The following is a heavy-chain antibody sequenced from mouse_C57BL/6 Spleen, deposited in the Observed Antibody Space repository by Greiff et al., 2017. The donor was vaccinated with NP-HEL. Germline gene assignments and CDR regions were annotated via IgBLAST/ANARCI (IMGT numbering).Heavy chain of an antibody. CDR3: ARRIDSNFAMDY. D-gene: IGHD2-5*01. CDR1: GFTFSSYG. J-gene: IGHJ4*01. CDR2: ISSGGSYT. Sequence: VQLQQSGGDLVKPGGSLKLSCAASGFTFSSYGMSWVRQTPDKRLEWVATISSGGSYTYYPDSVKGRFTISRDNAKNTLYLQMSSLKSEDTAMYYCARRIDSNFAMDYWGQGTSVTVSS. V-gene: IGHV5-6*01.